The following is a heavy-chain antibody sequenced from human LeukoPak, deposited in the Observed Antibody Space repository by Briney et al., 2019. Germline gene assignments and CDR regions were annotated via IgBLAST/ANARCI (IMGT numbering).Heavy chain of an antibody. CDR3: ARDEIVATTKANYYYYMDV. CDR2: LNQYGNDK. V-gene: IGHV3-7*01. CDR1: GFTFSSYW. D-gene: IGHD5-12*01. J-gene: IGHJ6*03. Sequence: GGSLRLSCAASGFTFSSYWMTWVRQAPGKGLEWVANLNQYGNDKYYVDSVKGRFTISRDNAKNSLYLQMNSLRAEDTAVYYCARDEIVATTKANYYYYMDVWGKGTTVTISS.